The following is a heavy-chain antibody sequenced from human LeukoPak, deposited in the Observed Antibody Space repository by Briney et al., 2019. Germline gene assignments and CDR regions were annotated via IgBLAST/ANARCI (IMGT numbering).Heavy chain of an antibody. V-gene: IGHV3-7*01. CDR2: IKQDGSEK. CDR3: ARDFGLSSH. Sequence: GGSLRLSCAASGFTFSIYWMSWVRQAPGKGLEWVANIKQDGSEKYYVDSVKGRFTISRDNAKNSLYLQMNSLRAEDTAVYYCARDFGLSSHWGQGTLVTVSS. J-gene: IGHJ4*02. D-gene: IGHD3-16*01. CDR1: GFTFSIYW.